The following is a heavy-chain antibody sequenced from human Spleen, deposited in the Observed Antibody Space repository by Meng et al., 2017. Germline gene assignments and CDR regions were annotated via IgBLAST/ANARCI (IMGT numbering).Heavy chain of an antibody. CDR2: TYWDDDI. Sequence: SGPTLVKPTQTLTLTCTFSGFSLTTSGVGVGWVRQPPGKALEWLALTYWDDDIRYSPSLKTRLTITKDTSKTQVVLTMTNMDPVDTATYYCVHRESAWLGRAYFDFWGQGTLVTVSS. CDR3: VHRESAWLGRAYFDF. D-gene: IGHD3-10*01. V-gene: IGHV2-5*02. CDR1: GFSLTTSGVG. J-gene: IGHJ4*02.